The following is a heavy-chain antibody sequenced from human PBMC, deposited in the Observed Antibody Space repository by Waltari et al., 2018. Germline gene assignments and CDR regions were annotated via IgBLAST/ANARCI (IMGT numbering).Heavy chain of an antibody. CDR1: GGSFSNYY. Sequence: QVQLQQWGAGLLKPSETLSLTCAVYGGSFSNYYWSWIRQPPGKGLEWIGEINHSGSTDYNPSLKCRVTISVGTSKNQFSLKLSSVTAADTAVYYCARSFRLDYYYYYGMDVWGQGTSVTVSS. V-gene: IGHV4-34*01. CDR3: ARSFRLDYYYYYGMDV. D-gene: IGHD3-16*01. CDR2: INHSGST. J-gene: IGHJ6*02.